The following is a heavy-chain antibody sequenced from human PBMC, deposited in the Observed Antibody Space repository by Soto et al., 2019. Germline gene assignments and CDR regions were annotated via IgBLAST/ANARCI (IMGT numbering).Heavy chain of an antibody. CDR1: GFIFSNYW. CDR3: ARDST. J-gene: IGHJ5*02. V-gene: IGHV3-7*05. CDR2: IKEDGSVK. Sequence: GGSLRLSCAASGFIFSNYWMSWVRQAPGKGLEWVANIKEDGSVKYYVDSVKGRFTISRDNAKNSLYLQMNSLRAEDTAVYYCARDSTWGQGTLVTVSS.